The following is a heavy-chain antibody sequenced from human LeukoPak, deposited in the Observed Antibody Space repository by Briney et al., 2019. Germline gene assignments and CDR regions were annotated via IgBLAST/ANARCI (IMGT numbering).Heavy chain of an antibody. D-gene: IGHD3-16*01. V-gene: IGHV4-38-2*01. CDR1: GYSISSGYY. CDR2: IYHSGST. CDR3: ARRGTNYYYYMDV. Sequence: PSETLSLTRAVSGYSISSGYYWGWIRQPPGKGLDWSGSIYHSGSTYYNPSPKSRVTISVDTSKNQFSLKLSSVTAADTAVYYCARRGTNYYYYMDVWGKGTTVTVSS. J-gene: IGHJ6*03.